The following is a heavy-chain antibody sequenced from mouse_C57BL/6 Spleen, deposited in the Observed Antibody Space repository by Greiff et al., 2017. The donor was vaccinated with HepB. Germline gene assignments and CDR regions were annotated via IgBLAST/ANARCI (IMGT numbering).Heavy chain of an antibody. J-gene: IGHJ2*01. CDR3: ARNWDYGLDY. V-gene: IGHV1-7*01. Sequence: VQLQQSGAELAKPGASVKLSCKASGYTFTSYWMHWVKQRPGQGLEWIGYINPSSGYTKYNQKFKDKATLTVDKSSSTAYMQLSSLTYEDSAVYYCARNWDYGLDYWGQGTTLTVSS. CDR1: GYTFTSYW. CDR2: INPSSGYT. D-gene: IGHD2-4*01.